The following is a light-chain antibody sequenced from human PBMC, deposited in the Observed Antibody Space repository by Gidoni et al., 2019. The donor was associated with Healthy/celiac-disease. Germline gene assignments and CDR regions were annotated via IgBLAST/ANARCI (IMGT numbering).Light chain of an antibody. CDR3: QQYNSYSSIT. Sequence: DIQLTQSPSTLSASVGDRVTITCRASQSISSWLAWYQQKPGKAPKLLIYKASSLESGVPSRLSGSGSGTEFTLTISSLQPDDFATYYCQQYNSYSSITVGQGTRLEIK. J-gene: IGKJ5*01. V-gene: IGKV1-5*03. CDR1: QSISSW. CDR2: KAS.